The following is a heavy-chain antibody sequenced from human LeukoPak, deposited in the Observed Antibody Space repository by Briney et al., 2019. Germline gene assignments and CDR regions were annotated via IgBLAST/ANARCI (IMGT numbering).Heavy chain of an antibody. CDR3: AKDAWIQLWLSHPYYYYMDV. CDR1: GFTFSSYE. Sequence: PTGGSLRLSCAASGFTFSSYEMSWVRLAPGKGLEWVSYISSGASVIKYADSVKGRFTISRDNSKNTLDLQMNSLRAEDTAVYYCAKDAWIQLWLSHPYYYYMDVWGKGTTVTVSS. V-gene: IGHV3-48*03. CDR2: ISSGASVI. D-gene: IGHD5-18*01. J-gene: IGHJ6*03.